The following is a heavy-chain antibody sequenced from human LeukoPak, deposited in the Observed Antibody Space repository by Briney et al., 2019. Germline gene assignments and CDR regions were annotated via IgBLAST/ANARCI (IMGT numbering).Heavy chain of an antibody. J-gene: IGHJ6*03. CDR3: ARFGGYSYGDYYYMDV. Sequence: ASVKVSCKASGYTFTSYGISWVRQAPGQGLEWMGWISAYNGNTNYAQKLKGRVTMHPATSTSTAYMELRSLRSDDTAVYYCARFGGYSYGDYYYMDVWGKGTTVTVSS. CDR2: ISAYNGNT. CDR1: GYTFTSYG. D-gene: IGHD5-18*01. V-gene: IGHV1-18*01.